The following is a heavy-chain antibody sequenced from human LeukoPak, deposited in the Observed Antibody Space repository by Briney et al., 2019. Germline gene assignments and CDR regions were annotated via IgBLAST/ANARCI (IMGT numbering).Heavy chain of an antibody. J-gene: IGHJ6*02. CDR3: ARSGLGLLYYYGIHV. V-gene: IGHV3-66*01. Sequence: SVIYSGDSTYYADSVKGRFTISRDNSKNTLYLQMNSLRAEDTAVHYCARSGLGLLYYYGIHVWGHGAAVT. D-gene: IGHD3-10*01. CDR2: IYSGDST.